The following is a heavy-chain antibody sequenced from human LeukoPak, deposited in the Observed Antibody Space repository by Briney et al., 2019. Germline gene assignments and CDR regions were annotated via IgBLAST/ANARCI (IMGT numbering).Heavy chain of an antibody. CDR3: ARTFPGDSLDY. D-gene: IGHD2-21*02. V-gene: IGHV4-4*02. Sequence: SETLSLTCAVSGGSISSSNWWSWVRQPPGKGLEWIGEIYHSGSTNYNPSHRSRVTISVDKSKNQFSLKLSSVTAADTAVYYCARTFPGDSLDYWGQGTLVTVSS. CDR2: IYHSGST. CDR1: GGSISSSNW. J-gene: IGHJ4*02.